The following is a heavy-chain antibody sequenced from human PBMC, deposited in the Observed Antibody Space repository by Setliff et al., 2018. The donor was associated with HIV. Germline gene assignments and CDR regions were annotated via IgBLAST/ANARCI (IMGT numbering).Heavy chain of an antibody. D-gene: IGHD2-15*01. V-gene: IGHV4-4*08. J-gene: IGHJ3*02. CDR2: IYTSGST. Sequence: PSETLSLTCTVSGGSISSYYWSWIRQPPGKGLEWIGYIYTSGSTNCNPSLKSRVTISVDTSKNQFSLKLSSVTAADTAVYYCARGYCSGGSCYSDAFDIWGQGTMVTVSS. CDR1: GGSISSYY. CDR3: ARGYCSGGSCYSDAFDI.